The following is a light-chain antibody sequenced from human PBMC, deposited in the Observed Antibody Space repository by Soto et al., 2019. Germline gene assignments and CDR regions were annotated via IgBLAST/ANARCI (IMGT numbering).Light chain of an antibody. V-gene: IGKV1-27*01. Sequence: DIQMTQSPTSLSASVGDRVTITCQASQGIRNFVAWYQQKPAKAPKFLIYAASTLQSGVPSRFSGSGSGTDFTLTINSLQPEDVATYSCQKYSSVPVFGPGTKVEIK. CDR1: QGIRNF. CDR3: QKYSSVPV. J-gene: IGKJ3*01. CDR2: AAS.